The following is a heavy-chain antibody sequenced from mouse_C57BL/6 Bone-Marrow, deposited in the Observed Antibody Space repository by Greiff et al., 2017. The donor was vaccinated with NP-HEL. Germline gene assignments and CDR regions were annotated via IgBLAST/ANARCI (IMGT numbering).Heavy chain of an antibody. CDR2: IYPGSGNT. CDR1: GYTFTDYY. V-gene: IGHV1-76*01. Sequence: VQLQQSGAELVRPGASVKLSCKASGYTFTDYYINWVKQRPGQGLEWIARIYPGSGNTYYNEKFKGKATLTADKSSSTAYMQLSSLTSEDSAVYFCAREWLVQGGFAYWGQGTLITVSA. D-gene: IGHD2-3*01. J-gene: IGHJ3*01. CDR3: AREWLVQGGFAY.